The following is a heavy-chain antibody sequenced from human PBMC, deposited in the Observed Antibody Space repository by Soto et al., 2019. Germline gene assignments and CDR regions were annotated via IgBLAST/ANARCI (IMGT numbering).Heavy chain of an antibody. CDR1: GYICTSFY. CDR3: SRVDPGETSPFDH. V-gene: IGHV1-46*03. J-gene: IGHJ4*02. D-gene: IGHD3-10*01. Sequence: ASVKVSCNASGYICTSFYIHWGRQAPGQGLEWMGWINPFDGSRMFAQSFQGRVTMTRDTSTSTVYMEVSSLRSEDTAVYYCSRVDPGETSPFDHWGQGTLVTVSS. CDR2: INPFDGSR.